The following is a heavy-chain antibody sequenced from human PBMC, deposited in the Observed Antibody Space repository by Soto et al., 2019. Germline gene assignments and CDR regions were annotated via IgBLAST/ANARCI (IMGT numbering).Heavy chain of an antibody. CDR3: ARRARPDFYYMDV. Sequence: EVQLAESGGGLAQPGGSLRLSCAASGFTLSGYAMDWVRQAPGKGLEYVSGISSNGVGTYYANSVQGRFTISRDNSKNTVYRQMGSLRPEEMAVYYCARRARPDFYYMDVWGKGTTVTVSS. V-gene: IGHV3-64*01. CDR2: ISSNGVGT. D-gene: IGHD6-6*01. CDR1: GFTLSGYA. J-gene: IGHJ6*03.